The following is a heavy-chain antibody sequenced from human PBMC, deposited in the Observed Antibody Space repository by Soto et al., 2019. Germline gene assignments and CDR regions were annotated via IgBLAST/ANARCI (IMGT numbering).Heavy chain of an antibody. V-gene: IGHV1-18*01. Sequence: QVQLVQSGAEVKKPGASVKVSCKASGYTFTSYGISWVRQAPGQGLEWMGWISAYNGNTNYAQKLQGRVTMTTDTSTSTAYMELRSLRSDDTAVYYCAGDLRSIGGTTGTPPIDYWGQGTLVTVSS. CDR1: GYTFTSYG. J-gene: IGHJ4*02. CDR2: ISAYNGNT. D-gene: IGHD1-1*01. CDR3: AGDLRSIGGTTGTPPIDY.